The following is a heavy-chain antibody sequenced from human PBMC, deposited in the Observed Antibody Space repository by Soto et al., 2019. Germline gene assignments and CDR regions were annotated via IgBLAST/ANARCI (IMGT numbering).Heavy chain of an antibody. D-gene: IGHD3-22*01. CDR3: ANGRFTMTGSYFDY. Sequence: SSVKVSCKISGRTFYMYALNGVRQAPGQGLEWMGGIIPTFSISKYAMKFQGRVTVTADGCTSRTYLELSSLRSDDTAFYYCANGRFTMTGSYFDYWGQGTQVTVSS. J-gene: IGHJ4*02. CDR2: IIPTFSIS. CDR1: GRTFYMYA. V-gene: IGHV1-69*13.